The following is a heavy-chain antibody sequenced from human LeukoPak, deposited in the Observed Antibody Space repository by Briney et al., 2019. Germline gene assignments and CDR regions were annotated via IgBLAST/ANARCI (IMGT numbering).Heavy chain of an antibody. CDR1: GDSFSSNSAA. Sequence: PSQTLSLTCAISGDSFSSNSAAWNWIRQSPSRGLEWLGRTYYRSKWHNDYAVSVKSRITIKPDTSKNQSSLKLNSVTAADTAVYYCARWKTYYYGSGSYYVDYWGQGTLVTVSS. V-gene: IGHV6-1*01. CDR2: TYYRSKWHN. J-gene: IGHJ4*02. D-gene: IGHD3-10*01. CDR3: ARWKTYYYGSGSYYVDY.